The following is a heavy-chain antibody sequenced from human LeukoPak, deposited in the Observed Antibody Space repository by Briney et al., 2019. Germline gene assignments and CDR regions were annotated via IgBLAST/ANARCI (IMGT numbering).Heavy chain of an antibody. D-gene: IGHD3-22*01. Sequence: ASVKVSCKASGYTFTGYYMHWVRQAPGQGLEWMGWINPNSGGTNYAQKFQGRVTMTRDTSISTAYTELSRLRSDDTAVYYCATREGDYYDSSGYDYWGQGTLVTVSS. J-gene: IGHJ4*02. CDR2: INPNSGGT. CDR1: GYTFTGYY. V-gene: IGHV1-2*02. CDR3: ATREGDYYDSSGYDY.